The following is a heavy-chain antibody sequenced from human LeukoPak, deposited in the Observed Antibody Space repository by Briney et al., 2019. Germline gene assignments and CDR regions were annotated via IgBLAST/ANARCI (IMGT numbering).Heavy chain of an antibody. Sequence: RASVKSSCKASGYTFTGYSMHWVRHAPGQRLEWMGWNNPNSGGTNYAQKFQGRVTMTRDTSISTAYMELSRLRSDDTAVYYCARGPRIQLWPTGYYYGMDVWGQGTTVTVSS. J-gene: IGHJ6*02. CDR3: ARGPRIQLWPTGYYYGMDV. V-gene: IGHV1-2*02. CDR1: GYTFTGYS. D-gene: IGHD5-18*01. CDR2: NNPNSGGT.